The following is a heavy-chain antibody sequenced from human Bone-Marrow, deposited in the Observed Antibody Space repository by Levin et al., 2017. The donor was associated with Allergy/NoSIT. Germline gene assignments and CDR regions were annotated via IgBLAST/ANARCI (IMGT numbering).Heavy chain of an antibody. CDR2: INHSGST. CDR3: ARKPTTVTSEYFQH. V-gene: IGHV4-34*01. CDR1: GGSFSGYY. Sequence: SETLSLTCAVYGGSFSGYYWSWIRQPPGKGLEWIGEINHSGSTNYNPSLKSRVTISVDTSKNQFSLKLSSVTAADTAVYYCARKPTTVTSEYFQHWGQGTLVTVSS. D-gene: IGHD4-17*01. J-gene: IGHJ1*01.